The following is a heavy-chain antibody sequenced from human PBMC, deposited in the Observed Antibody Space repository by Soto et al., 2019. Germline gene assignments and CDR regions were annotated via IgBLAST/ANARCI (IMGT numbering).Heavy chain of an antibody. CDR1: GFTFSSYG. V-gene: IGHV3-30*18. CDR2: ISYDGSNK. D-gene: IGHD2-8*01. J-gene: IGHJ4*02. CDR3: AKDYCTNGVCLPDFDY. Sequence: PGGSLRLSCAASGFTFSSYGIHWVRQAPGKGLEWVAVISYDGSNKYYADSVKGRFTISRDNSKNTLYLQMNSLRAEDTAVYYCAKDYCTNGVCLPDFDYWGQGTLVTVSS.